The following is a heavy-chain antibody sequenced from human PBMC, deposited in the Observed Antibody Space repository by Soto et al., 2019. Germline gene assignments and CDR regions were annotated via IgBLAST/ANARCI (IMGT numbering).Heavy chain of an antibody. J-gene: IGHJ6*02. CDR3: ARDHGSSWPYYYYYGMDV. CDR1: GFTFSSYA. CDR2: ISYDGSNK. V-gene: IGHV3-30-3*01. Sequence: GGSLRLSCAASGFTFSSYAMHWVRQAPGKGLEWVAVISYDGSNKYYADSVKGRFTISRDNSKNTLYLQMNSLRAEDTAVYYCARDHGSSWPYYYYYGMDVWGQGTTVTVSS. D-gene: IGHD6-13*01.